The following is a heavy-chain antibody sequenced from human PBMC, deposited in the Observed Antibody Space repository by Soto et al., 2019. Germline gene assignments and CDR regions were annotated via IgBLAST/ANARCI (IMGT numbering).Heavy chain of an antibody. D-gene: IGHD2-15*01. CDR2: INPDNGNT. V-gene: IGHV1-3*01. Sequence: ASVKVSCKASGYTLTRYTMNWVRQAPGQRLEWMGWINPDNGNTKSSQKFQDRVIITRDTSASTAYMDLSSLRSEDTAVYYCARGIATGQLDPWGQGTPVTVYS. CDR3: ARGIATGQLDP. J-gene: IGHJ5*02. CDR1: GYTLTRYT.